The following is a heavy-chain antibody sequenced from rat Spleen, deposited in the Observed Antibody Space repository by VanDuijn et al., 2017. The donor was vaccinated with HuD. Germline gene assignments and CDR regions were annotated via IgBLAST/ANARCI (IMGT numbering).Heavy chain of an antibody. J-gene: IGHJ3*01. CDR3: ARRRGMGEDWFAY. D-gene: IGHD1-11*01. V-gene: IGHV3-3*01. CDR1: GYSITSGYR. CDR2: IDSAGST. Sequence: EVQLQESGPGLVKPSQSLSLTCSVTGYSITSGYRWNWIRKFPGNRLEWMGFIDSAGSTNCNPSLKSRISITGDTSKNQFFLQLNSVTTEDTATYYCARRRGMGEDWFAYWGQGTLVTVSS.